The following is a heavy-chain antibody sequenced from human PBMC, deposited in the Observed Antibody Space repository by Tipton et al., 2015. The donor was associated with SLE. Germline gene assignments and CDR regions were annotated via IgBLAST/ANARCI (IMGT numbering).Heavy chain of an antibody. V-gene: IGHV4-38-2*02. Sequence: TLSLTCKVSGDSLTSECWGWIRQSPGKGLEWIGSFYHSGSIYYNPSLNSRVTISLDTSKNQFSLRLTSVTAADTAVYYCAKTVAGAAYLFDLWGQGTLVTVSS. J-gene: IGHJ4*02. CDR1: GDSLTSEC. CDR2: FYHSGSI. D-gene: IGHD6-19*01. CDR3: AKTVAGAAYLFDL.